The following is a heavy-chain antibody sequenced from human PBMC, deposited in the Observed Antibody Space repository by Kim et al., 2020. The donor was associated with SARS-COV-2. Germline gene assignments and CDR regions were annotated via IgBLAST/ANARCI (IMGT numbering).Heavy chain of an antibody. CDR1: KFSFSTFP. V-gene: IGHV3-23*01. CDR3: AKNPRLKWVGELLWVDS. CDR2: ISGSGSNT. J-gene: IGHJ4*02. D-gene: IGHD3-10*01. Sequence: GGSLRLSCAASKFSFSTFPMSWVRQAPGKGLEWVSGISGSGSNTYYADSVKGRFTISRDNSKNTLFLQMNSLRAEDTALYYCAKNPRLKWVGELLWVDSWGQGTLVTVSS.